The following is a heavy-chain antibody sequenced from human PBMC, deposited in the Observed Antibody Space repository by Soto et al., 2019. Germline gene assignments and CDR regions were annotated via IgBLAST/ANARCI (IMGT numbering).Heavy chain of an antibody. J-gene: IGHJ4*02. CDR2: TYYRSKWYN. Sequence: SPTLTLPCVISGASAPSNSAAWYWIRQSQSRGLGWLGMTYYRSKWYNDYAVSEKRRITINPGTSKNQFSLQLNSVTPDDTAVYYCARDKGQQLVAGVFDYWGQGTLVTVSS. CDR1: GASAPSNSAA. D-gene: IGHD6-13*01. CDR3: ARDKGQQLVAGVFDY. V-gene: IGHV6-1*01.